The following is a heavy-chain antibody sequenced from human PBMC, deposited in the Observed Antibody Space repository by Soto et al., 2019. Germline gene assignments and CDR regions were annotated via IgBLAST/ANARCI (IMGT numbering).Heavy chain of an antibody. J-gene: IGHJ3*02. Sequence: QVQLVQSGAELKKPGASVRVSCKASGYTFTNFGFSWVRQAPGQGLEWMGWVGAYNGHTNYAQNVQGRVTMTTDTSTSTAYMELRSLRSDDTAVYYCARDWKYGDNMDVFDIWGQGTMVTVSS. CDR2: VGAYNGHT. CDR1: GYTFTNFG. V-gene: IGHV1-18*01. D-gene: IGHD4-17*01. CDR3: ARDWKYGDNMDVFDI.